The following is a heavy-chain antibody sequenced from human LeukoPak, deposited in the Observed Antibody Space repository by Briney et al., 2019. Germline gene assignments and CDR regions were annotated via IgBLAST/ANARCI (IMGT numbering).Heavy chain of an antibody. Sequence: GGSLRLSCAASGFTFSSYWMSWVRQAPGKGLEWVSVIYSGGSTYYADSVKGRFTISRDNSKNTLYLQMNSLRAEDTAVYYCARGYSSPLDYWGQGTLVTVSS. V-gene: IGHV3-53*01. CDR1: GFTFSSYW. D-gene: IGHD6-13*01. CDR2: IYSGGST. J-gene: IGHJ4*02. CDR3: ARGYSSPLDY.